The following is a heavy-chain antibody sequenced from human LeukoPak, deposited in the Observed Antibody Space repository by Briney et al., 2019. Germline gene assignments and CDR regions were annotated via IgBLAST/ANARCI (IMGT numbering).Heavy chain of an antibody. V-gene: IGHV3-23*01. D-gene: IGHD3-10*01. CDR1: GFTFSSYA. J-gene: IGHJ4*02. Sequence: GGSLRLSCAASGFTFSSYAMSWVRQAPGKGLEWVSVISNTGGSTFYADSVKGRFTISRDNSKNTLYLQMNSLRAEDTAVYYCAKRASGSGTSLYYFDYWGQGTLVTVPS. CDR2: ISNTGGST. CDR3: AKRASGSGTSLYYFDY.